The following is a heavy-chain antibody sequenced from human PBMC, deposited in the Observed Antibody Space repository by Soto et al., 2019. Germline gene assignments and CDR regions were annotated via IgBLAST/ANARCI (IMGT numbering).Heavy chain of an antibody. D-gene: IGHD2-2*01. Sequence: QVQLQESVPGLVKPSETLSLTCTVSGDSINNYYWSWIRQPPGKGLEWIGYIYHSGSTDYNPSLKSRVPISLDQSTTQFSLRMSSVTAAATAVYYCARDVNVYGTSRHYYGSDVGGRGPTVAFSS. J-gene: IGHJ6*02. CDR2: IYHSGST. V-gene: IGHV4-59*01. CDR1: GDSINNYY. CDR3: ARDVNVYGTSRHYYGSDV.